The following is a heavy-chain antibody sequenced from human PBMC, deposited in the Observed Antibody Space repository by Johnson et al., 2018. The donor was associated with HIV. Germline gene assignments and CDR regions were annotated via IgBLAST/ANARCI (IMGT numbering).Heavy chain of an antibody. V-gene: IGHV3-30*03. D-gene: IGHD1-1*01. CDR3: AREELEPDVFDI. Sequence: VQLVESGGGLVHPGGSLRLSCAASGFTVSSNYMSWVRQAPGKGLEWVAVVSYDGSYKDYADSVKGRFSISRDNSKNTLYLQMNSLRAGDTAVYYCAREELEPDVFDIWGQGTMVTVSS. CDR1: GFTVSSNY. J-gene: IGHJ3*02. CDR2: VSYDGSYK.